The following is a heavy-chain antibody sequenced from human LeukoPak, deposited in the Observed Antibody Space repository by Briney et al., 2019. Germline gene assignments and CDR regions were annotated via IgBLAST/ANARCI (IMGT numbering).Heavy chain of an antibody. CDR3: AKGGPRYCSSTSCPRDAFDI. V-gene: IGHV3-30*02. Sequence: GGSLRLSCAASGFTFSSYGMHWVRQAPGKGLEWVAFIRYDGSNKYYADSVKGRFTISRDNSKNTLYLQMNSVRAEDTAVYYCAKGGPRYCSSTSCPRDAFDIWGQGTMVTVSS. D-gene: IGHD2-2*01. J-gene: IGHJ3*02. CDR1: GFTFSSYG. CDR2: IRYDGSNK.